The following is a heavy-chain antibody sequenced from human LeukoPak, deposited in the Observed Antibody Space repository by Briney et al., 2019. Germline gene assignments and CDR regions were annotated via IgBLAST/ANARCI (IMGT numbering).Heavy chain of an antibody. V-gene: IGHV3-7*01. CDR2: IKQDGSEK. CDR1: GFTFSSYW. Sequence: PGGSLRLSCAASGFTFSSYWMSWVRQAPGKGLEWVANIKQDGSEKYYVDSVKGRFTISRDNAKNSLYLQMNSLRAEDTAVYYCARANYYGSGTYYGMDVWGQGTTVTVSS. J-gene: IGHJ6*02. D-gene: IGHD3-10*01. CDR3: ARANYYGSGTYYGMDV.